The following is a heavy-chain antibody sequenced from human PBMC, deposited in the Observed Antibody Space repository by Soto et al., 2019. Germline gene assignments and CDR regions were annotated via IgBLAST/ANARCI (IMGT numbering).Heavy chain of an antibody. J-gene: IGHJ4*02. D-gene: IGHD6-13*01. CDR1: GFTFNTYA. Sequence: EVQLLESGGGLVQPGGSLRLSCAASGFTFNTYAMSWVRQAPGKGLEWVSSISGGGNTYYADAVKGRFTISRDNSKNTMDLQMSSLGVEDAAVYYCAKKGIISPGTPYFDRWGQGTLVTVSS. CDR2: ISGGGNT. CDR3: AKKGIISPGTPYFDR. V-gene: IGHV3-23*01.